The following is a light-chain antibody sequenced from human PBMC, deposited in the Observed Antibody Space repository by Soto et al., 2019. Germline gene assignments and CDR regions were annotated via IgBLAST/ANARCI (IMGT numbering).Light chain of an antibody. CDR1: TSDVGGYNH. Sequence: QSALIQPASVSGSPGQSITISCTGTTSDVGGYNHVSWFQQHPGKVPKLMIYDVNNRPSGVSNRFSGSKSGNTASLTISGLQAEYEANYYCSSYTSTSTLVFGGGTKLTVL. V-gene: IGLV2-14*01. J-gene: IGLJ2*01. CDR3: SSYTSTSTLV. CDR2: DVN.